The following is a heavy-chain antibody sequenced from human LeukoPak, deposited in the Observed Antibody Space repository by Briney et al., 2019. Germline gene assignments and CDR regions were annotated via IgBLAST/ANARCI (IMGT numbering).Heavy chain of an antibody. CDR2: IHYSGST. Sequence: SETLSLTCTVSGGSISSRSYYWGWIRQPPGKGLEWIGSIHYSGSTYDNPSLKSRLTISVDTSKNQFSLKLTSVTAADTAVCYCARLDCSGGSCYGAFDIWGHGTRVTVSS. CDR3: ARLDCSGGSCYGAFDI. V-gene: IGHV4-39*01. J-gene: IGHJ3*02. CDR1: GGSISSRSYY. D-gene: IGHD2-15*01.